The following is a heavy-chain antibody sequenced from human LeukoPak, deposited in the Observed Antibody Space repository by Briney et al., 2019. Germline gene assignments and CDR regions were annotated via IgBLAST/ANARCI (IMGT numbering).Heavy chain of an antibody. D-gene: IGHD1-26*01. CDR1: GYTFTGYY. V-gene: IGHV1-2*02. Sequence: GASLKVSCKASGYTFTGYYMHWVRQAPGQGLEWMGWINPNSGGTNYAQTFQGRVTMTRDTSISTAYMELSRLRSDDTAVYYCARDRSRELPGYWGQGTLVTVSS. CDR3: ARDRSRELPGY. CDR2: INPNSGGT. J-gene: IGHJ4*02.